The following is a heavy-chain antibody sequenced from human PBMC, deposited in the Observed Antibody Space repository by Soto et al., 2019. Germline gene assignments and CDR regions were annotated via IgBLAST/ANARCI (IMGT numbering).Heavy chain of an antibody. CDR2: IHHSGST. J-gene: IGHJ4*02. CDR1: GESFSDFY. Sequence: LSLTCAVYGESFSDFYWGWIRQPPGKGLEWIGEIHHSGSTNYNPSLKSRLTMSVDTSKNQLSLKLRSVTAADTAVYYCARGKTYCSGGACSGQFDYWGQGTLVTVSS. CDR3: ARGKTYCSGGACSGQFDY. V-gene: IGHV4-34*01. D-gene: IGHD2-15*01.